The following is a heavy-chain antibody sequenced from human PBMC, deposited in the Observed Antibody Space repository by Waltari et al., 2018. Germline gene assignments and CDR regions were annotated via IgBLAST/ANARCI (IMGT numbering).Heavy chain of an antibody. D-gene: IGHD3-22*01. V-gene: IGHV4-59*11. CDR1: GDSITSHF. CDR3: ARLPRGSVIIGAFDI. J-gene: IGHJ3*02. Sequence: VQLQESGPGLVKPSETLSLRCDVSGDSITSHFWSWIRQAPGKGLDWIGYMYFSGTHNYNPSLKSRVTISIDTSKNHFSLNLRSVTAADTAIYYCARLPRGSVIIGAFDIWGQGTQVTVSS. CDR2: MYFSGTH.